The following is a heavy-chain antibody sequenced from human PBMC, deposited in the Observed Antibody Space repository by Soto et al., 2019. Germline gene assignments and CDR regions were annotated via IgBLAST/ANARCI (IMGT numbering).Heavy chain of an antibody. V-gene: IGHV6-1*01. J-gene: IGHJ6*02. CDR3: TKQKGDSRTYNGMEV. Sequence: SQTLSLTCAISLDSVSSNSAAWNWIRQSPSRGLEWLGRAYYRSQWYYDSAVSVRSRITVIPDTSKNQFSLQLNSVTPEDTAVYYCTKQKGDSRTYNGMEVWGQGTTVTVSS. CDR2: AYYRSQWYY. CDR1: LDSVSSNSAA. D-gene: IGHD2-21*02.